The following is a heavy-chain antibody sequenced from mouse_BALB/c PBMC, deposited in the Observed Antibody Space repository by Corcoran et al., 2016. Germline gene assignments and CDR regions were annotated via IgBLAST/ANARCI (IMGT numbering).Heavy chain of an antibody. D-gene: IGHD4-1*01. J-gene: IGHJ2*01. Sequence: DVQLQESGPGLVKPSQSLSLTCSVTGYSITSGYYWNWIRQFPGNKLEWMGYISYDGSNNYNPSLKNRISITRDTSKNQFCLKLNSVTTEDTATYYCARDWDHYWGQGTTLTVSS. CDR2: ISYDGSN. CDR3: ARDWDHY. CDR1: GYSITSGYY. V-gene: IGHV3-6*02.